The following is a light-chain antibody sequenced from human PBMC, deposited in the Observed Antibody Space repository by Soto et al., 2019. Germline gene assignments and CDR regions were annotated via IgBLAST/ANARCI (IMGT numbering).Light chain of an antibody. V-gene: IGKV1-5*01. J-gene: IGKJ2*01. Sequence: DIQTTQSPSTLSASIGDRVTITCRASQRISSWLAWYQQKPGKAPKLLIYDASSLQSGVPSRFSGSGSGTEFTLSISSLQPDDFATYYCQQYNSYPYTFGQGTKLEI. CDR3: QQYNSYPYT. CDR2: DAS. CDR1: QRISSW.